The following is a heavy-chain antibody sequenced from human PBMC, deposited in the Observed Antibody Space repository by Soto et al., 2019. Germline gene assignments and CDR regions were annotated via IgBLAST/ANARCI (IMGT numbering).Heavy chain of an antibody. CDR3: ARSGVTYYYDRSSFDI. CDR1: GGTFSSYA. Sequence: QVQLVQSGAAVKKPGSSVKVSFKASGGTFSSYAISWVRQAPGQGLEWMGGIIPIFGTANYAQKFQGRVTITADESTSTAYMELSSLRSEETAGYYCARSGVTYYYDRSSFDILGQGIMVTVSS. V-gene: IGHV1-69*01. CDR2: IIPIFGTA. D-gene: IGHD3-22*01. J-gene: IGHJ3*02.